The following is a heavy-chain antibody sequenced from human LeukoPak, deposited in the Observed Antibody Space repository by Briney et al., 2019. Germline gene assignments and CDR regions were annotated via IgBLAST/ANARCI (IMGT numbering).Heavy chain of an antibody. CDR3: ARGSGYYYDSSGNYYFDY. V-gene: IGHV4-39*07. Sequence: PSETLSLTCAVSGGSITSNIDYWAWIRQPPGKGLEWIGSVYFTGSGYYNPSLKSRVTISVDTSKNQFSLNVSSVTAADTAVYSCARGSGYYYDSSGNYYFDYWGQGTLVTVSS. CDR1: GGSITSNIDY. J-gene: IGHJ4*02. CDR2: VYFTGSG. D-gene: IGHD3-22*01.